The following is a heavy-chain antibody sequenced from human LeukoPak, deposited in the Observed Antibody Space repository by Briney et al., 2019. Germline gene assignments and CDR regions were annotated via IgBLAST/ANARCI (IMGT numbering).Heavy chain of an antibody. CDR2: ISSTSSTI. CDR1: GFTFSGYA. CDR3: ARSGNYDW. Sequence: GGSLRLSCEASGFTFSGYAVSWVRQAPGKGLEWVSYISSTSSTIYYADSVKGRFTISRDNAKNSLYLQMNSLRDEDTAVYYCARSGNYDWWGQGTLVTVSS. J-gene: IGHJ4*02. D-gene: IGHD1-1*01. V-gene: IGHV3-48*02.